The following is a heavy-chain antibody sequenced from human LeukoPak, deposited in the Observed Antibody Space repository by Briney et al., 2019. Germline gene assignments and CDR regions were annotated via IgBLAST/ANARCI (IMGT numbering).Heavy chain of an antibody. Sequence: GGSLRLSCAAPGFTFSSYSMNWVRQAPGKGLEWVSSISSSSSYIYYADSVKGRFTISRDNAKNSLYLQMNSLRAEDTAVYYCARTMVRGVIQYGMDVWGQGTTVTVSS. V-gene: IGHV3-21*01. CDR2: ISSSSSYI. J-gene: IGHJ6*02. D-gene: IGHD3-10*01. CDR1: GFTFSSYS. CDR3: ARTMVRGVIQYGMDV.